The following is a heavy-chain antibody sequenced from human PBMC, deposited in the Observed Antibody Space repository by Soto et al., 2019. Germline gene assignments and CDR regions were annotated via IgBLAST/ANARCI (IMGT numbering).Heavy chain of an antibody. D-gene: IGHD2-15*01. J-gene: IGHJ4*02. CDR2: VSASGSIT. CDR3: AKADCSAVMFYRAFDY. CDR1: GFTFSSYD. V-gene: IGHV3-23*01. Sequence: EVQVLESGGGLVQPGGSLRLSCAASGFTFSSYDMSWVRQAPGKGLEWVSCVSASGSITSYADSAKGRFTISRDNAKNTVFMQSSSLRAEDKAVYFCAKADCSAVMFYRAFDYGGKGPLVTVSS.